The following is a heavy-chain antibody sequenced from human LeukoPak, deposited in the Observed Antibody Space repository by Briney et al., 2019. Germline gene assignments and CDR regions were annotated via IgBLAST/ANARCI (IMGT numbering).Heavy chain of an antibody. D-gene: IGHD2-8*01. J-gene: IGHJ6*03. Sequence: GGSLRLSCAASGFTFSSYWMHWVRQAPGKGLVWVSRINSDGSSTSYADSVKGRFTISRDNAKNTLYLQMNSLRAEDTAVYYCAKDRCSNGIGCYYYYMDVWGKGTTVTISS. CDR1: GFTFSSYW. V-gene: IGHV3-74*01. CDR3: AKDRCSNGIGCYYYYMDV. CDR2: INSDGSST.